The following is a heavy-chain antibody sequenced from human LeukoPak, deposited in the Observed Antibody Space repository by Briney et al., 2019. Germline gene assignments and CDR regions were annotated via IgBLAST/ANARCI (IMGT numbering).Heavy chain of an antibody. CDR3: ARVLFHSLAVFDY. CDR2: ITTSGTTT. D-gene: IGHD2/OR15-2a*01. J-gene: IGHJ4*02. V-gene: IGHV3-48*03. Sequence: PGGSLRLSCAASGFTFSSYKMIWVRQVPGKGLEWVSYITTSGTTTYYADSLKGRFTISRDNAKNSLYLQMNSLRAEDTAVYYCARVLFHSLAVFDYWGQGTLVTVSS. CDR1: GFTFSSYK.